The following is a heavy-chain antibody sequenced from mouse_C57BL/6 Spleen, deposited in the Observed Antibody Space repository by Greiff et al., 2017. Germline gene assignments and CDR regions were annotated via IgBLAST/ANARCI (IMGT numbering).Heavy chain of an antibody. CDR1: GYTFTSYW. V-gene: IGHV1-69*01. CDR3: ARPFFYYGHQAWFAY. D-gene: IGHD2-1*01. Sequence: QVQLQQSGAELVMPGASVKLSCKASGYTFTSYWMHWVKQRPGQGLEWIGEIDPSDSYTNYNQKFKGKSTLTVDKSSSTAYMQLSSLTSEDSAVYYCARPFFYYGHQAWFAYWGQGTLVTVSA. CDR2: IDPSDSYT. J-gene: IGHJ3*01.